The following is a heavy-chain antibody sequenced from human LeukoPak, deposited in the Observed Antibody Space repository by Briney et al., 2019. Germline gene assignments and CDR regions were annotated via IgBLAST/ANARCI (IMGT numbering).Heavy chain of an antibody. D-gene: IGHD2-2*01. J-gene: IGHJ4*02. CDR2: IRYDGSNK. CDR3: AKYCSSTSCLDY. CDR1: GFTFSSYG. Sequence: GGSLRLSCAASGFTFSSYGMHWVRQAPGKGLEWVAFIRYDGSNKYYADSVKGRFTISRDNSKNTLYLQMNSLRAEDTAVYYCAKYCSSTSCLDYWGQGTLVTVSS. V-gene: IGHV3-30*02.